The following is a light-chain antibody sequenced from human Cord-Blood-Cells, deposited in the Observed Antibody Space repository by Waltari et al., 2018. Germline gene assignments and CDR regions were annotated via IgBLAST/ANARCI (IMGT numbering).Light chain of an antibody. CDR3: QQYGSSLST. CDR1: QSVSSSY. Sequence: EIVLTQSPGTLSLSPGESATLSCRASQSVSSSYLAWYQQKPGQAPRLLIYGASSRATGIPDRFSGSGSGTDFTLTISRLEPEDFAVYYCQQYGSSLSTFGQGTRLEIK. J-gene: IGKJ5*01. V-gene: IGKV3-20*01. CDR2: GAS.